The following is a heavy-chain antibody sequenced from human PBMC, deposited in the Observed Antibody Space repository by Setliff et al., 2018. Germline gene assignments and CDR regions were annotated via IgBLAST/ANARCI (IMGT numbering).Heavy chain of an antibody. D-gene: IGHD6-19*01. CDR2: INAGNGNT. Sequence: ASVKVSCKASGYTFTSYAMHWVRQAPGQRLEWMGRINAGNGNTKYSQKFQGRVTITRDTSASTAYVELSSLRSEDTAVYYCARLAEQWLVRDAFDIWGHGTMVTVSS. J-gene: IGHJ3*02. V-gene: IGHV1-3*01. CDR3: ARLAEQWLVRDAFDI. CDR1: GYTFTSYA.